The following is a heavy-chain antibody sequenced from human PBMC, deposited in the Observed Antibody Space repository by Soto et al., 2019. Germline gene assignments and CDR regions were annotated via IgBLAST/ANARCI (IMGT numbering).Heavy chain of an antibody. CDR1: GGSISSYY. V-gene: IGHV4-4*07. J-gene: IGHJ6*02. Sequence: SETLSLTCTVSGGSISSYYWSWIRQPAGKGLEWIGRIYTSGSTNYNPSLKSRVTMSVDTSKNQFSLKLSSVTAADTAVYYCARDEYYYSYGYYYYYGMDVWGQGTTVIAP. CDR2: IYTSGST. D-gene: IGHD5-18*01. CDR3: ARDEYYYSYGYYYYYGMDV.